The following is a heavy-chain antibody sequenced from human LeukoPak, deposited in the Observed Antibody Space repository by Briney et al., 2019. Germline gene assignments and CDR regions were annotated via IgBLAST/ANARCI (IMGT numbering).Heavy chain of an antibody. CDR3: ARDWIDDYSGIDS. D-gene: IGHD3-16*01. V-gene: IGHV3-23*01. CDR2: IRATDGTT. J-gene: IGHJ4*02. Sequence: GGSLRLSCSASGFTFTIFAISWVRQSPGQGLESVSAIRATDGTTYYADSVRGRFTVSRDNSKDTLFLQMNSLRDEDTAIYYCARDWIDDYSGIDSWGQGTLVTVSS. CDR1: GFTFTIFA.